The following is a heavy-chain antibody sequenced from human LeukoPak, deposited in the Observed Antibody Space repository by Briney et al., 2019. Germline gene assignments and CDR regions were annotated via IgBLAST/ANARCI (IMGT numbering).Heavy chain of an antibody. J-gene: IGHJ4*02. Sequence: SETLSLTCTVSGGSISSSSYYWGWIRQPPGKGLEWIGSIYYSGSTYYNPSLKSRVTISVDTSKNQFSLKLSSVTAADTAVYYCARDRLVGATLRYFDYWGQGTLVTVSS. CDR2: IYYSGST. D-gene: IGHD1-26*01. V-gene: IGHV4-39*07. CDR3: ARDRLVGATLRYFDY. CDR1: GGSISSSSYY.